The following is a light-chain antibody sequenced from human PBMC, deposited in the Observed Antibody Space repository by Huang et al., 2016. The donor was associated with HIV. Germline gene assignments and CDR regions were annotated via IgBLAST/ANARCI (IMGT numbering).Light chain of an antibody. J-gene: IGKJ1*01. CDR1: PSLLHSNGHNY. CDR3: MQGLQTWT. Sequence: DIVMVQSPASLSVTPGEAASITCRSSPSLLHSNGHNYLEWYWPKPGQSPQLLIYLGSIRASGVPDRFSGSGSGTDFTLRINRVEAGDVGIYYCMQGLQTWTFGQGTKVEI. V-gene: IGKV2-28*01. CDR2: LGS.